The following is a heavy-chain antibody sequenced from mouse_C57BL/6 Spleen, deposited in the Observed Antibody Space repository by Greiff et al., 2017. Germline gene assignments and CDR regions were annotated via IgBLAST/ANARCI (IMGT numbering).Heavy chain of an antibody. CDR3: AKRTHYAMDY. CDR1: GYTFTSYW. Sequence: QVQLQQPGAELVMPGASVTLSCKASGYTFTSYWMHWVKQRPGQGLEWIGEIDPSASYTNYNQKFKGKSTLPVDNSSRTAYMQLSSLTSEESAVYYCAKRTHYAMDYWGQGTSVTVSS. J-gene: IGHJ4*01. V-gene: IGHV1-69*01. CDR2: IDPSASYT.